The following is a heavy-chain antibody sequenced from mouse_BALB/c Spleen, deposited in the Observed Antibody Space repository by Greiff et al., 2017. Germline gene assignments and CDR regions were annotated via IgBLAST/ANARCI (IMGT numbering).Heavy chain of an antibody. CDR2: ISSGSSTI. Sequence: EVQGVESGGGLVQPGGSRKLSCAASGFTFSSFGMHWVRQAPEKGLEWVAYISSGSSTIYYADTVKGRFTISRDNPKNTLFLQMTSLRSEDTAMYYCAREGDGNYPWFAYWGQGTLVTVSA. D-gene: IGHD2-1*01. CDR1: GFTFSSFG. J-gene: IGHJ3*01. CDR3: AREGDGNYPWFAY. V-gene: IGHV5-17*02.